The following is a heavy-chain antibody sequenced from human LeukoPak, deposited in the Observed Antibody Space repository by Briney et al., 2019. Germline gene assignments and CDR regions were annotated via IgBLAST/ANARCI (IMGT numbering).Heavy chain of an antibody. CDR3: ARVPSIITMVRGVIPEYYFDY. CDR2: ISGSGGST. V-gene: IGHV3-23*01. J-gene: IGHJ4*02. D-gene: IGHD3-10*01. Sequence: GGSLRLSCAASGFTFSSYAMSWVRQAPGKGLEWVSAISGSGGSTYYADSVKGRFTISRDNSKNTLYLQMNSLRAEDTAVYYCARVPSIITMVRGVIPEYYFDYWGQGTLVTVSS. CDR1: GFTFSSYA.